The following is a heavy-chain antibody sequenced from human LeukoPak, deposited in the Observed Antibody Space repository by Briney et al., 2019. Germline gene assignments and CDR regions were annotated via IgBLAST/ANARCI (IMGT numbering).Heavy chain of an antibody. V-gene: IGHV3-21*01. J-gene: IGHJ3*02. D-gene: IGHD6-6*01. Sequence: GGSLRLSCAASRFTFSSYSTNWVRQAPGEGLEWVSSISSSSSYKYYADSVKGRFTISRDNAKNSLYLQMNSLRAEDTAVYYCARDGAARPAFDIWGQGTMVTVSS. CDR2: ISSSSSYK. CDR3: ARDGAARPAFDI. CDR1: RFTFSSYS.